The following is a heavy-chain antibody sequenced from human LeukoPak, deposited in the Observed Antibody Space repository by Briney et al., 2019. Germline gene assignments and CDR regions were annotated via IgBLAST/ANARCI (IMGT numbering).Heavy chain of an antibody. V-gene: IGHV4-59*12. CDR1: GGSISSYY. J-gene: IGHJ3*02. D-gene: IGHD5-18*01. CDR2: IYYSGST. CDR3: ARLGYSYGYADAFDI. Sequence: PSETLSLTCTVSGGSISSYYWSWIRQPPGKGLEWIGYIYYSGSTNYNPSLKSRVTISVDTSKNQFSLKLSSVTAADTAVYYCARLGYSYGYADAFDIWGQGTMVTVSS.